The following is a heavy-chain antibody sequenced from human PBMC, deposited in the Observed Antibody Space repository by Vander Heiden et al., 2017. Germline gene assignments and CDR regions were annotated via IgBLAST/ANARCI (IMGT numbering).Heavy chain of an antibody. Sequence: QVQLVESGGGVVQPGRSLRLSCAASGFIFGSYGMHWVRQAPGKGLEWVAIIWYDGSKKYYADSVKGRFTISRDNSKNTLYLQMNSLRAEDTAVYYCAREGDSSGYYYFDYWGQGTLVTVSS. D-gene: IGHD3-22*01. J-gene: IGHJ4*02. V-gene: IGHV3-33*01. CDR2: IWYDGSKK. CDR1: GFIFGSYG. CDR3: AREGDSSGYYYFDY.